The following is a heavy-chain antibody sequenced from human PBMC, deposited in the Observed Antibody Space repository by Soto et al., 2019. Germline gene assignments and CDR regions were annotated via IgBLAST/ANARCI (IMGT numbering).Heavy chain of an antibody. V-gene: IGHV1-46*01. CDR2: INPSGGST. Sequence: ASVKVACKASGYTFTSYYMHWVRQAPGQGLEWMGIINPSGGSTSYAQKFQGRVTMTRDTSTSTVYMELSSLRSEDTAVYYCASSSTVTTWDYYYYMDVWGKGTTVTVSS. CDR3: ASSSTVTTWDYYYYMDV. J-gene: IGHJ6*03. CDR1: GYTFTSYY. D-gene: IGHD4-4*01.